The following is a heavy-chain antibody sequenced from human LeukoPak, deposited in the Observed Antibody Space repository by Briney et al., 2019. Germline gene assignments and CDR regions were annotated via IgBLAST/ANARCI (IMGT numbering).Heavy chain of an antibody. CDR2: ISGSSSFI. D-gene: IGHD1-14*01. CDR1: GFTFSSYT. J-gene: IGHJ4*02. CDR3: ARRAGIYSHPYDY. Sequence: GGSLRLSCAASGFTFSSYTMNWVRQSPGKGLEWVSSISGSSSFIYYADSVKGRFTISRDSSKNTLYLQMNSLRAEDTAVYYCARRAGIYSHPYDYWGQGTLVTVSS. V-gene: IGHV3-21*04.